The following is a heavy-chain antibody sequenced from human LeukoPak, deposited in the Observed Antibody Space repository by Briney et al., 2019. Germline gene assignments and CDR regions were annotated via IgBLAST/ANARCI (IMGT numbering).Heavy chain of an antibody. CDR2: IYTSGST. CDR3: ARDRLGSRGASYFDY. D-gene: IGHD1-26*01. J-gene: IGHJ4*02. CDR1: GSGGSISSYY. Sequence: SETLSLTCTVSGSGGSISSYYWSWLRQPAGQGLEWIGRIYTSGSTNYNPSLKSRVTTSVDTSKNQFSLKLTSVTAADTAVYYCARDRLGSRGASYFDYWGQGTLVTVSS. V-gene: IGHV4-4*07.